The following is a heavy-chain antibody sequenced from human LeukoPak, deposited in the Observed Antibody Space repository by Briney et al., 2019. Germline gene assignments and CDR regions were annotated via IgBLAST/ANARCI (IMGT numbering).Heavy chain of an antibody. CDR3: AKVWGEVLWALFGH. Sequence: GGSLRLSCAASGFTFSSYWMSWVRQAPGKGLEWVANIKQDGSEKYYVDSVKGRFTISRDNAKNSLYLQMNSLRAEDTAVYYCAKVWGEVLWALFGHWGQGTPVNVSS. CDR2: IKQDGSEK. J-gene: IGHJ4*02. V-gene: IGHV3-7*01. D-gene: IGHD3-10*01. CDR1: GFTFSSYW.